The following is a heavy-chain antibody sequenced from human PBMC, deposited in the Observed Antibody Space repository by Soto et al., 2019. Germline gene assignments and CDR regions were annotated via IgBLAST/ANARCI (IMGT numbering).Heavy chain of an antibody. J-gene: IGHJ5*02. CDR1: GYTFTSYG. CDR3: ARDRNPVIFGVVIGNWFDP. V-gene: IGHV1-18*01. D-gene: IGHD3-3*01. CDR2: ISAYNGIT. Sequence: ASVKVSCKASGYTFTSYGISWVRQAPGQGLDLMGWISAYNGITNYAQKLQGRVTMTTDTSTSTAYMELRSLRSDDTAVYYCARDRNPVIFGVVIGNWFDPWGQGTLVTVSS.